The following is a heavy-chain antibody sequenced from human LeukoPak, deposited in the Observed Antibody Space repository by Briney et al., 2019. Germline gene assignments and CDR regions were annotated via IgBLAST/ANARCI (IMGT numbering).Heavy chain of an antibody. V-gene: IGHV1-2*02. CDR2: INPNSGVT. CDR1: GYTFTGYY. CDR3: ARVGAYGSGSYLVY. D-gene: IGHD3-10*01. Sequence: ASVKVSCKASGYTFTGYYIHWVRQAPGQGLEWMGWINPNSGVTNYAQKFQGRVTMTRDTSISTAYMELSRLTSDDTAVYYCARVGAYGSGSYLVYWGQGTLVTVSS. J-gene: IGHJ4*02.